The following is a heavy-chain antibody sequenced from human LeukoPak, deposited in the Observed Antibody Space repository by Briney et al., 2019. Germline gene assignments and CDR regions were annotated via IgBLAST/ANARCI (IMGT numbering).Heavy chain of an antibody. J-gene: IGHJ4*02. V-gene: IGHV3-23*01. CDR1: GFTFSSYA. Sequence: GGSLRLSCVASGFTFSSYAMGWVRQAPGKGLEWVSAISGSGGSTYYADSVKGRFTIFRDNSKNTLYLQMNSLRAEDTAVYYCAKRPPPYYYDSSGYYCFDYWGQGTLVTVSS. D-gene: IGHD3-22*01. CDR3: AKRPPPYYYDSSGYYCFDY. CDR2: ISGSGGST.